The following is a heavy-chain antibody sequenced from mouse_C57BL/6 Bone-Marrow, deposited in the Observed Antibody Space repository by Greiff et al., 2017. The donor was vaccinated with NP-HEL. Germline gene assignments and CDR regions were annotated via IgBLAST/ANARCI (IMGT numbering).Heavy chain of an antibody. CDR3: GGTPHYCGSSYGFAY. CDR1: GFTFTDYY. V-gene: IGHV7-3*01. CDR2: IRNKANGYTT. J-gene: IGHJ3*01. D-gene: IGHD1-1*01. Sequence: DVKLVESGGGLVQPRGSLNLSCAASGFTFTDYYMSWVRQPPGKALEWLGFIRNKANGYTTEYSASVKGRFTISRDNSQSILYLQMNARRAEDSATYYCGGTPHYCGSSYGFAYWGQGTLVTVSA.